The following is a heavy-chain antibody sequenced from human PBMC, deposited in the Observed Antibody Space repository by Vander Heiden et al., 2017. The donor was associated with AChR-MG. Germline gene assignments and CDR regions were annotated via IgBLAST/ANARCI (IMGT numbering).Heavy chain of an antibody. D-gene: IGHD1-26*01. CDR2: ISGSGGST. CDR1: GFTFTSHA. Sequence: EVQLLESGGGLVQPGGSLRLSCAASGFTFTSHAMSWVGQAPGKGLEWVSAISGSGGSTYYADAVKGRFTISRDNSKNTLYLQMKSMRAEDTAVYYCARDLIVGATTFDYWGQGTLVTVSS. V-gene: IGHV3-23*01. CDR3: ARDLIVGATTFDY. J-gene: IGHJ4*02.